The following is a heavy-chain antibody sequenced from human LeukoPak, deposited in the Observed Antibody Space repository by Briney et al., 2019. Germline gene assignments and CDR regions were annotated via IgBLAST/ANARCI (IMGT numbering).Heavy chain of an antibody. D-gene: IGHD5-18*01. V-gene: IGHV4-34*01. CDR3: ARGIQLWLNWFDP. CDR2: INHSGST. J-gene: IGHJ5*02. Sequence: PSETLSLTCAVYGGSFSAYYWSWIRQPPGKGLEWIGEINHSGSTNYNPSRKSRVTISVDTSKNQFSLKLSSVTAADTAVYYCARGIQLWLNWFDPWGQGTLVTVSS. CDR1: GGSFSAYY.